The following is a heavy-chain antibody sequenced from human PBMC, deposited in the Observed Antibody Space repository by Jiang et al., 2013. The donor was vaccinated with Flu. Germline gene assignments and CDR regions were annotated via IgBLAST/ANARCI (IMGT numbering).Heavy chain of an antibody. V-gene: IGHV4-59*01. D-gene: IGHD4-17*01. Sequence: SLTCTVSGGSISSYYWSWIRQPPGKGLEWIGYIYYSGSTNYNPSLKSRVTISVDTSKNQFSLKLSSVTAADTAVYYCAREDYGDYLYYFDYWGQGTLVTVSS. CDR3: AREDYGDYLYYFDY. J-gene: IGHJ4*02. CDR1: GGSISSYY. CDR2: IYYSGST.